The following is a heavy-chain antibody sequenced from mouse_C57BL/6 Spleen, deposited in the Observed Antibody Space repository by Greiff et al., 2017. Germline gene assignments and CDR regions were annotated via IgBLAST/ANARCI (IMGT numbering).Heavy chain of an antibody. CDR3: VSTGTGLYFDY. Sequence: VQLQQSGAELVKPGASVKISCKASGYAFSSYWMNWVTQRPGKGLEWIGQIYPGDGDTNYNGKFKGKATLTADKSSSTAYMQLSSLTSEDSAVYFCVSTGTGLYFDYWGQGTTLTVSS. V-gene: IGHV1-80*01. CDR2: IYPGDGDT. J-gene: IGHJ2*01. D-gene: IGHD4-1*02. CDR1: GYAFSSYW.